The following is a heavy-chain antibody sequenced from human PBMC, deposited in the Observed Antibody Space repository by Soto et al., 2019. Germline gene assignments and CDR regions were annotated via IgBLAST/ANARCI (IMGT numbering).Heavy chain of an antibody. CDR3: ARLSTQYYDILTGYYDYYYYGMDV. D-gene: IGHD3-9*01. CDR2: IYYSGST. CDR1: GGSISSYY. Sequence: SETLSLTCTVSGGSISSYYWSWIRHPPGKGLEWIGYIYYSGSTNYNPSLKSRVTISVDTSKNQFSLKLSSVTAADTAVYYCARLSTQYYDILTGYYDYYYYGMDVWGQGTTVT. J-gene: IGHJ6*02. V-gene: IGHV4-59*08.